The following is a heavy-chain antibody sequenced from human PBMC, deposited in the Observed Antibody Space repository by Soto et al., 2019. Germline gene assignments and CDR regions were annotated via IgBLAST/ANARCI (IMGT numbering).Heavy chain of an antibody. Sequence: ASVKVSCKASGGSFSSYAISWVRQAPGQGLEWMGIIIPICGTTSYAQKFQGRVTMTRDTSTSTVYMELSSLRSEDTAVYYCARHTSIAARRARGRFDYWGQGTLVTVSS. CDR2: IIPICGTT. CDR1: GGSFSSYA. D-gene: IGHD6-6*01. J-gene: IGHJ4*02. CDR3: ARHTSIAARRARGRFDY. V-gene: IGHV1-46*01.